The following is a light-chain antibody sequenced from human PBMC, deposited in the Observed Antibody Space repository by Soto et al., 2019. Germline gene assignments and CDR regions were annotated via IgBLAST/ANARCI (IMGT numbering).Light chain of an antibody. CDR3: QQYNMWPRT. Sequence: EIVMTQSPATLSVSPGERATLSCRASQSLGTNLAWFQQKPGQVPRLLIHGASTRATGDPARFSGIGSGTAVSLTINSLQSEDFAVYYCQQYNMWPRTFGQGTKVE. V-gene: IGKV3-15*01. CDR1: QSLGTN. CDR2: GAS. J-gene: IGKJ1*01.